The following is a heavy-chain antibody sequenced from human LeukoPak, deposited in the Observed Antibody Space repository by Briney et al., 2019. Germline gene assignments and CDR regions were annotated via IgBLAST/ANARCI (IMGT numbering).Heavy chain of an antibody. CDR1: GFTFSDYY. CDR2: ISSSGSTI. V-gene: IGHV3-11*01. D-gene: IGHD3-3*01. Sequence: PGGSLRLSCAASGFTFSDYYMSWIRQAPGKGLEWVSYISSSGSTIYYADSVKGRSTISRNNAKNSLYLQMNSLRAEDTAVYYCARVSTPKRGVVITNYYYYYGMDVWGQGTTVTVSS. J-gene: IGHJ6*02. CDR3: ARVSTPKRGVVITNYYYYYGMDV.